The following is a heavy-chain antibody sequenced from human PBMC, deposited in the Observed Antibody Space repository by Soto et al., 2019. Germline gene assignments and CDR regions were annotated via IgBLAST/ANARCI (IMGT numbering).Heavy chain of an antibody. CDR2: IWYDGSNK. Sequence: PGGSLRLSCAASGFTFSSYGMHWVRQAPGKGLEWVAVIWYDGSNKYYADSVKGRFTISRDNSKNTLYLQMNSLRAEDTAVYYCARDSQNYGDYYYYGMDVWGQGTTVTVS. D-gene: IGHD4-17*01. V-gene: IGHV3-33*01. CDR1: GFTFSSYG. J-gene: IGHJ6*02. CDR3: ARDSQNYGDYYYYGMDV.